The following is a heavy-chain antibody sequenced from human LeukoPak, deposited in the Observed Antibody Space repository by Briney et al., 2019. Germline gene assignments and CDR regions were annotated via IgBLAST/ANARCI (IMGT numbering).Heavy chain of an antibody. V-gene: IGHV1-69*01. CDR3: ARDMGRGGYSYGSVFGY. CDR2: IIPIFGTA. D-gene: IGHD5-18*01. J-gene: IGHJ4*02. Sequence: SLKVSCKPSEGTFSSYGISWVRQAPGEGLEWMGGIIPIFGTANYSQKFQGRVTITADESTSTAYMELSSLRSEDTAVYYCARDMGRGGYSYGSVFGYWGQGTLVTVSS. CDR1: EGTFSSYG.